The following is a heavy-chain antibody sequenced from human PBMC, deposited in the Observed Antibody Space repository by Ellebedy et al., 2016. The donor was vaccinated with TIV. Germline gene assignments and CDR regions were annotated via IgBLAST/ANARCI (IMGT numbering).Heavy chain of an antibody. CDR1: GFTFSHYA. CDR2: ISYDASNI. Sequence: GESLKISCAASGFTFSHYAMHWVRQAPGKGLEWVALISYDASNIRYADSVNGRFTISRDNSKNTLFLQMNSLRTEDTAVYYCVKWGAAVGTSYYYGMDVWGQGTTVTVSS. D-gene: IGHD6-13*01. CDR3: VKWGAAVGTSYYYGMDV. V-gene: IGHV3-30-3*02. J-gene: IGHJ6*02.